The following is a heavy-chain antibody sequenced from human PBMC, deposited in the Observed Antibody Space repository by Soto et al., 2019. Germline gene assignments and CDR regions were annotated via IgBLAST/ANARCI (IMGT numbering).Heavy chain of an antibody. CDR1: GGSVSSGSYY. Sequence: SETLSLTCTVSGGSVSSGSYYWSWIRQPPGKGLEWIGYIYYSGSTNYNPSLKSRVTISVDTSKNQFSLKLSSVTAADTAVYYCARGGIVGAQGMDFDYWGQGTLVTVSS. D-gene: IGHD1-26*01. CDR3: ARGGIVGAQGMDFDY. V-gene: IGHV4-61*01. CDR2: IYYSGST. J-gene: IGHJ4*02.